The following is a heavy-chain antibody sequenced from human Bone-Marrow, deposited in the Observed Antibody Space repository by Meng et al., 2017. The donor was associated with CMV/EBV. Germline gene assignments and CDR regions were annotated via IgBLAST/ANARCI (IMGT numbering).Heavy chain of an antibody. V-gene: IGHV3-15*01. CDR3: TPRISSGSYFDY. Sequence: GESLKISCAASGFTFSNAWMSWVRQAPGKGLEWVGRIKSKTDGGTTDYAAPVKGRFTISRDDSKHTLYLQMNSLKTEDTAVYYCTPRISSGSYFDYWGQGTLVTVSS. J-gene: IGHJ4*02. CDR2: IKSKTDGGTT. D-gene: IGHD1-26*01. CDR1: GFTFSNAW.